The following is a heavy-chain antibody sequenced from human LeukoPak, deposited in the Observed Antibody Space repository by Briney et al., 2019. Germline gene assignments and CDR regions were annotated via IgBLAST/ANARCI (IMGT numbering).Heavy chain of an antibody. CDR3: ARDPDGSEAYFDY. V-gene: IGHV3-21*01. CDR2: ISSGGSYI. CDR1: GFTFSIYS. Sequence: GGSLRLACAASGFTFSIYSMNWVRQAPGKGLEWVSSISSGGSYIYYADSVKGRFTVSRDNAKNSLYLQMNSLRAEDTAVYYCARDPDGSEAYFDYWGQGTLVSVSS. J-gene: IGHJ4*02. D-gene: IGHD5-24*01.